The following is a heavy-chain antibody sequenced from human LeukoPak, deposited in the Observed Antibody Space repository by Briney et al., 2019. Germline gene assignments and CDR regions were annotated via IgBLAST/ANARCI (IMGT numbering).Heavy chain of an antibody. D-gene: IGHD1-26*01. J-gene: IGHJ4*02. V-gene: IGHV3-7*03. CDR2: IKQDGSEK. Sequence: GGSLRLSCAASGFTFTIYWIIWVRQAPGKGLEWAANIKQDGSEKYYVDSVKGRFTISRDNAKTSLYLQMNSLRAEDTAVYYCASEPPGGSYYFDYWGQGTLVTVSS. CDR3: ASEPPGGSYYFDY. CDR1: GFTFTIYW.